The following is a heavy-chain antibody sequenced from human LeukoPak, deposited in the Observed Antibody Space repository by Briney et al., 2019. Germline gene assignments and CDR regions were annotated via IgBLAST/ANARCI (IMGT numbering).Heavy chain of an antibody. CDR1: GYTFTGYF. V-gene: IGHV1-2*02. CDR3: SRDRGYYDSGNFPTDF. D-gene: IGHD3-10*01. Sequence: ASVKLSCKASGYTFTGYFIHWVRQAPGQGLEWMGWINPNSGGTNYAQKFQGRVTMTRDTSINTTYMELSRLTSDDTAVYYCSRDRGYYDSGNFPTDFWGQGTLVTVSS. CDR2: INPNSGGT. J-gene: IGHJ4*02.